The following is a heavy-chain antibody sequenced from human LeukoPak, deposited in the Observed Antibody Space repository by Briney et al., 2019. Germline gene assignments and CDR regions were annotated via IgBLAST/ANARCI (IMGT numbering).Heavy chain of an antibody. J-gene: IGHJ4*03. D-gene: IGHD2/OR15-2a*01. CDR1: GFTFSSYD. CDR2: ISARSSTV. Sequence: PGGSLRLSCAASGFTFSSYDMNWVRQAPGKGPEWVSYISARSSTVSYADSLRGRLTISRDNAKNSLYLQLNSLRGDDTAVYYCARVHPLQGIRKSDYWGHGTLVTVSS. V-gene: IGHV3-48*01. CDR3: ARVHPLQGIRKSDY.